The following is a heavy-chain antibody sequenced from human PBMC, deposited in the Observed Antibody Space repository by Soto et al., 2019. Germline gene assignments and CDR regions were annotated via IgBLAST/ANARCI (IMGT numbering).Heavy chain of an antibody. CDR1: GFSISSAYY. D-gene: IGHD4-17*01. CDR2: IYHSGST. V-gene: IGHV4-38-2*01. CDR3: AKYGENYYSAMDV. Sequence: PSETLSLTCAVSGFSISSAYYWGWVRQPPGKGLEWIGNIYHSGSTYYNPSLKSRVTISIDTSKNHFLLKVDSVTAADTAVYFCAKYGENYYSAMDVWGQGTTVTVSS. J-gene: IGHJ6*02.